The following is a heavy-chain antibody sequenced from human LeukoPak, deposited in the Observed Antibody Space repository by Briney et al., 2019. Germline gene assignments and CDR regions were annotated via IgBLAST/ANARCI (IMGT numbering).Heavy chain of an antibody. Sequence: SETLSLTCNVSGGSLSSHYWSWVRQSPEKGLEWIGQIYHTGSTHYNPSLRSRFTISVDTSKNKFFLNVKSVTAADTAVYYCAREGRWGMKYYFDFWGQGTLVIVSS. CDR2: IYHTGST. CDR1: GGSLSSHY. J-gene: IGHJ4*02. CDR3: AREGRWGMKYYFDF. V-gene: IGHV4-59*11. D-gene: IGHD4-23*01.